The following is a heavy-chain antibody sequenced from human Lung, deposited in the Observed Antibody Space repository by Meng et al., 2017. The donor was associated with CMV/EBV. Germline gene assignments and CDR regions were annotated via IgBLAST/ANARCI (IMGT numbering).Heavy chain of an antibody. CDR3: AKTRHRYNGTRCFDS. V-gene: IGHV3-23*01. D-gene: IGHD1-26*01. J-gene: IGHJ4*02. CDR2: ISGRDDTT. Sequence: ESXKISXAASGFTFSIYAMTWVRQAPGRGLEWVSTISGRDDTTYYADSVKGRFTISRDNSKNILYLQMNSLRAEDTAVYHCAKTRHRYNGTRCFDSWGQGTLVXVSS. CDR1: GFTFSIYA.